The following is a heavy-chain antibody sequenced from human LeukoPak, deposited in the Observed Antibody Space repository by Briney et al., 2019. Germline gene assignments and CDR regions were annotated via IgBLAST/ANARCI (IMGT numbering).Heavy chain of an antibody. J-gene: IGHJ4*02. V-gene: IGHV1-2*02. CDR3: ARDTSVDTAMVFDY. D-gene: IGHD5-18*01. CDR2: INPNSGGT. CDR1: GYTFTGYY. Sequence: ASVKVSCKASGYTFTGYYMHWVRQAPGQGLEWMGWINPNSGGTNYAQKFQGRVTMTRDTSISTAYMELSRLRSDDTAVYYCARDTSVDTAMVFDYWGQGTLVTVSS.